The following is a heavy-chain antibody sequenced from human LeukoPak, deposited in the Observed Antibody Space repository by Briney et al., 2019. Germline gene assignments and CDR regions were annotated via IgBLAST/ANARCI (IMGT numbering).Heavy chain of an antibody. CDR1: GFTFSSYG. V-gene: IGHV3-30*02. CDR2: IRYDGSNK. Sequence: GGSLRLSCAASGFTFSSYGMHWVRQAPGKGLEWVAFIRYDGSNKYYADSVKGRFTISRDNSKNTLYLQMNSQRAEDTAVYYCAKDLCSGGSCYSGDYWGQGTLVTVSS. J-gene: IGHJ4*02. CDR3: AKDLCSGGSCYSGDY. D-gene: IGHD2-15*01.